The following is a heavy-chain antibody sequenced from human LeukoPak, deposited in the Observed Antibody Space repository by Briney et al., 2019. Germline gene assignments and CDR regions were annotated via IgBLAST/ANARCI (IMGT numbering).Heavy chain of an antibody. Sequence: GGSLRLSCAASGFTFSSYGMHWVRQAPGKGLEWVAVISYDGSNKYYADSVKGRFTISRDNSKNTLYLQMNSLRAEDTAVYYCAREAIAAAGTRDWFDPWGQGTLVTVSS. CDR3: AREAIAAAGTRDWFDP. J-gene: IGHJ5*02. CDR1: GFTFSSYG. V-gene: IGHV3-30*03. D-gene: IGHD6-13*01. CDR2: ISYDGSNK.